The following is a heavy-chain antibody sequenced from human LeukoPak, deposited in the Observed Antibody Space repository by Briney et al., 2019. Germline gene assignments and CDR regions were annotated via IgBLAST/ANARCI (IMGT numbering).Heavy chain of an antibody. D-gene: IGHD1-26*01. J-gene: IGHJ4*02. V-gene: IGHV3-30*18. Sequence: PGGSLRLSCAASGFTFSSYGMHWVRQAPGKGLEWVAVISYDGSNKYYADSVKGRFTISRDNSKNTLYLQMNSLRAEDTAVYYCAKRMSGSYYDYWGQGTLVTVSS. CDR3: AKRMSGSYYDY. CDR2: ISYDGSNK. CDR1: GFTFSSYG.